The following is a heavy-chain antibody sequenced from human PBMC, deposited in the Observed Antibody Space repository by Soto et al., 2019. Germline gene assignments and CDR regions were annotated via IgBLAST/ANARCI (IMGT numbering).Heavy chain of an antibody. Sequence: QVQLVQSGAEVKKPGSSVKVSCKASGGTFSSYAISWVRQAPGQGLEWMGGIIPIFGTANYAQKFQGRVTITADESTSTAYMELSSLRSEDTVVYYCAREAMEYYYDSSGWFDPWGQGTLVTVSS. CDR1: GGTFSSYA. CDR2: IIPIFGTA. D-gene: IGHD3-22*01. V-gene: IGHV1-69*01. CDR3: AREAMEYYYDSSGWFDP. J-gene: IGHJ5*02.